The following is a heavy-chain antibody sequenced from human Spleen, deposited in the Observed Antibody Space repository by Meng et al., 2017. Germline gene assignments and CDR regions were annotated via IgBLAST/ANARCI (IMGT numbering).Heavy chain of an antibody. CDR2: INHSGST. J-gene: IGHJ4*02. Sequence: QVQLQQWGAGLLKPSETLSLTCAVYGGSFSGYYWSWIRQPPGKGLEWIGEINHSGSTNYNPSLKSRVTISVDTSKNQFSLKLSSVTAADTAVYYCARERSRNDVGYFDYWGQGMLVTVSS. D-gene: IGHD1-1*01. V-gene: IGHV4-34*01. CDR1: GGSFSGYY. CDR3: ARERSRNDVGYFDY.